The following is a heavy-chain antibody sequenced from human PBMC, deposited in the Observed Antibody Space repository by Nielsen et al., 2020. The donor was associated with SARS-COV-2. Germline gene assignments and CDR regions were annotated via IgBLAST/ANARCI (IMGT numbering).Heavy chain of an antibody. CDR1: GFTFRIYA. D-gene: IGHD2-2*01. V-gene: IGHV3-30*03. CDR3: ARDSQEFSSTYPGYY. CDR2: ISNDGYIK. Sequence: GNSLKISCPASGFTFRIYAMSWFPQPPAKGLDWLAFISNDGYIKHYADSVKGRITVSRDNSQNTLYVQMNSLRPEDTAVFFCARDSQEFSSTYPGYYWGQGTLVTVSS. J-gene: IGHJ4*02.